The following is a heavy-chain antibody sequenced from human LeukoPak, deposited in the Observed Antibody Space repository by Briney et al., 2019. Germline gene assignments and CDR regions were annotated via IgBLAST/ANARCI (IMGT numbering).Heavy chain of an antibody. CDR2: IDASGNT. V-gene: IGHV4-4*07. D-gene: IGHD1-26*01. J-gene: IGHJ4*02. CDR3: ARAKVSYFSGSYLDY. Sequence: SETLSLTCTVSGGSISSYYWSWIRQPAGKGLEWIGRIDASGNTNYKPSLKSRVTMSVDTSKNQFSLKLSSVTAADTAVYYCARAKVSYFSGSYLDYWGQGTLVTVSS. CDR1: GGSISSYY.